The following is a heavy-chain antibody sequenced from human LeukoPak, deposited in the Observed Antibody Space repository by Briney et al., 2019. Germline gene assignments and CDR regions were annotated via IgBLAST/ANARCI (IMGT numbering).Heavy chain of an antibody. CDR1: GFTFSSYW. J-gene: IGHJ4*02. CDR3: AKRGYSYGYLFDY. V-gene: IGHV3-74*01. CDR2: INSDGSST. D-gene: IGHD5-18*01. Sequence: AGGSLRLSCAASGFTFSSYWMHWVRQVPGEGLVWVSRINSDGSSTLYADSVKGRFTISRDNAKNTLYLQMSSLRAEDTAVYYCAKRGYSYGYLFDYWGQGTLVTVSS.